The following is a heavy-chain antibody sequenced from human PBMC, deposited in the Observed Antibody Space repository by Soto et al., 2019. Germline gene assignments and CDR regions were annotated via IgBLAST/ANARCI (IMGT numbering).Heavy chain of an antibody. V-gene: IGHV3-23*01. J-gene: IGHJ4*02. CDR2: ISGSGGST. D-gene: IGHD6-6*01. CDR3: AKRPYSSSSAREQ. Sequence: GGSLRLSCAASGFSFSIYAMSGVLQAPGKGLEWVSAISGSGGSTYYADSVKGRFTISRDNSKNTLYLQMNSLRAEDTAVYYSAKRPYSSSSAREQWGQGTLVTVSS. CDR1: GFSFSIYA.